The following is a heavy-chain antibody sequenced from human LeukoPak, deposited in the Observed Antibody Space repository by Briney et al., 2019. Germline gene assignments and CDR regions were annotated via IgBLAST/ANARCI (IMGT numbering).Heavy chain of an antibody. D-gene: IGHD4/OR15-4a*01. V-gene: IGHV3-30*04. CDR3: AKDPTHSRVWDDYDTNILSH. CDR1: GFTFSYYA. Sequence: GGSLRLSCAASGFTFSYYAMHWVRQAPGKGLEWVADISYSGSTKNYTDSVKGRFTISRDTSKNTLYLQMYSLRADETVLYCYAKDPTHSRVWDDYDTNILSHWGRGTLVTVSS. J-gene: IGHJ4*02. CDR2: ISYSGSTK.